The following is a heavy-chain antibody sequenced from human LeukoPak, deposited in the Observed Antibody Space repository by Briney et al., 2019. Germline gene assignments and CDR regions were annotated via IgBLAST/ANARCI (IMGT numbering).Heavy chain of an antibody. D-gene: IGHD3-3*01. CDR2: IKKDGSEK. Sequence: GGSLRLSCAASGFTFSNYWMSWVRQAPGKGLEWVANIKKDGSEKYYVDSVKGRFTISRDNAKNSLYLQLNSLRADDTAVYYCARARSGYYSDYWGQGTLVTVSS. V-gene: IGHV3-7*04. CDR1: GFTFSNYW. J-gene: IGHJ4*02. CDR3: ARARSGYYSDY.